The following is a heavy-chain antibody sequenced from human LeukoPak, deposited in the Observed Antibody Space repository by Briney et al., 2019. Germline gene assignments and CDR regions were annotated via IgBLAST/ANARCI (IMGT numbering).Heavy chain of an antibody. CDR3: ARDLRHGAVAGTLNWFDP. Sequence: PSETLSLTCTVSGGSISTGGYYRSWIRQPAGKGLEWIGRIYTSGSTYYNPSLKSRVTISVDTSKHQFSLKLSSVTAADTAVYYCARDLRHGAVAGTLNWFDPWGQGTLVTVSS. D-gene: IGHD6-19*01. V-gene: IGHV4-61*02. CDR2: IYTSGST. CDR1: GGSISTGGYY. J-gene: IGHJ5*02.